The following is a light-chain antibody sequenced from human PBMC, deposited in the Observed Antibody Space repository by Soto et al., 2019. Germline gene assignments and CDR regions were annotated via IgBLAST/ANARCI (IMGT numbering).Light chain of an antibody. Sequence: EIVLTQSQSTLSLSRGEGANLSCRASQSVSSYLAWYQQKPGQAPRLLIYDASNRATGIPARFSGSGSGTDITLIISSLEPEDFAVYYSQQRSNWPVTFGLGTKVEV. CDR2: DAS. CDR1: QSVSSY. V-gene: IGKV3-11*01. J-gene: IGKJ1*01. CDR3: QQRSNWPVT.